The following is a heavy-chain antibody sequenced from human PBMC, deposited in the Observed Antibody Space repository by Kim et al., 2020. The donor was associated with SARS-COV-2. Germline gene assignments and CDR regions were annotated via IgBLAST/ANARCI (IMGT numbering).Heavy chain of an antibody. CDR1: GGSISSGGYY. D-gene: IGHD3-22*01. CDR2: IYYSGST. CDR3: ARVVRVITHAFDI. V-gene: IGHV4-31*03. J-gene: IGHJ3*02. Sequence: SETLSLTCTVSGGSISSGGYYWSWIRQHPGKGLEWIGYIYYSGSTYYNPSLKSRVTISVDTSKNQFSLKLSSVTAADTAVYYCARVVRVITHAFDIWGQGTMVTVSS.